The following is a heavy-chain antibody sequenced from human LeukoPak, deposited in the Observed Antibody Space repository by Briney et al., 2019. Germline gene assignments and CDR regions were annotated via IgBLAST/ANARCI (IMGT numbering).Heavy chain of an antibody. V-gene: IGHV3-7*01. D-gene: IGHD1-1*01. J-gene: IGHJ4*02. CDR3: AREPDQTGHFDY. CDR1: GFTVSSYW. Sequence: PGGSLRLSCAASGFTVSSYWMSWVRQAPGKGLEWVANIKQDGSEKYYVDSVKGRFTISRDNAKSSLYLQMSSLRAEDTAVYYCAREPDQTGHFDYWGQGTLVTVSS. CDR2: IKQDGSEK.